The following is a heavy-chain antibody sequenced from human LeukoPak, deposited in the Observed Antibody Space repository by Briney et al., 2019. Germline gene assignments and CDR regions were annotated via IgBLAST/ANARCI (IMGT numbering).Heavy chain of an antibody. CDR3: ASSGSYRFDY. Sequence: GGSLRLSCAASGFTFSSYSMNWVRQAPGKGLEWVSHITASGTAMFYADSVKGRFTISRDNARNSLYLQMNSLRDEDTAVYYCASSGSYRFDYWGQGTLVTVSS. D-gene: IGHD1-26*01. CDR2: ITASGTAM. J-gene: IGHJ4*02. V-gene: IGHV3-48*02. CDR1: GFTFSSYS.